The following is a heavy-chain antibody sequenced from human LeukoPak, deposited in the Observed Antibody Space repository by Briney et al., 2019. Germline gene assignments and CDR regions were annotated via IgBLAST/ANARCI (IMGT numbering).Heavy chain of an antibody. V-gene: IGHV3-30*02. CDR2: IRYDGSNK. J-gene: IGHJ4*02. D-gene: IGHD6-19*01. CDR3: AKDRQSLIAVAVAFDY. CDR1: GFTFSSYG. Sequence: GGSLRLSCAASGFTFSSYGMHWVRQAPGKGLEWVAFIRYDGSNKYYADSVKGQFTISRDNSKNTLYLQMSSLRPEDTAVYYCAKDRQSLIAVAVAFDYWGQGTLVTVSS.